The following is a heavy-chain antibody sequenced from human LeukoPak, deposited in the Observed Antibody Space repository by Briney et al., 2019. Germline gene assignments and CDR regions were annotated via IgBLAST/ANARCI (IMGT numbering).Heavy chain of an antibody. J-gene: IGHJ3*02. CDR1: GFSLSTSGVG. V-gene: IGHV2-5*02. D-gene: IGHD6-6*01. Sequence: SGPTLLTPTQTLTLTCTFSGFSLSTSGVGVGWIRQPPGKALEWLTLIYWDGSKPYSPSLKSRLTITEDTSKNQVVLTIVDMAPVDTATYYCAYRRYSTSSFGSFDIWGQGTMVTVSS. CDR2: IYWDGSK. CDR3: AYRRYSTSSFGSFDI.